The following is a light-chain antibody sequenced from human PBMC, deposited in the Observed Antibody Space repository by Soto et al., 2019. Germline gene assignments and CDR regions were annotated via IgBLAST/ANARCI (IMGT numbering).Light chain of an antibody. V-gene: IGKV3D-20*02. Sequence: EIVLTQSPGTLSLSPGERATLSCRASQSLTSDYLAWYQQKPGQTPRLLIHGASSRATGIPARFSGSGSGTDFSLTISSIDGEDFAVESWPQRSNWGPEVTCGQGTRLEIK. CDR2: GAS. CDR1: QSLTSDY. CDR3: PQRSNWGPEVT. J-gene: IGKJ5*01.